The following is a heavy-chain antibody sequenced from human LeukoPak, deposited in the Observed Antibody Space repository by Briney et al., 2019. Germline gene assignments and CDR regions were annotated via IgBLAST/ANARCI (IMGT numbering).Heavy chain of an antibody. V-gene: IGHV3-30*02. J-gene: IGHJ4*02. Sequence: GGSLRLSCAASGFTFSSYGMHWVRQAPGKGLEWVAFIRYDGSNKYYADPVKGRFTISRDNSKNTLYLRMNSLRAEDTAVYYCAKVVVPVISQHYFDYWGQGTLVTVSS. CDR2: IRYDGSNK. CDR3: AKVVVPVISQHYFDY. CDR1: GFTFSSYG. D-gene: IGHD3-22*01.